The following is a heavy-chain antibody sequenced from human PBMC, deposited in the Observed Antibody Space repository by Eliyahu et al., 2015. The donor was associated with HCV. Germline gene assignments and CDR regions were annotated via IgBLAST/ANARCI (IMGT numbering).Heavy chain of an antibody. D-gene: IGHD6-19*01. CDR3: ASWRGWHDAFDI. Sequence: QITLKESGPTLVKPTQTLTLTCTFSGFSLSTSGVGVGWIRQPPGKALEWLALIYWDDDKRYSPSLKSRLTITKDTSKNQVVLTMTNMDPVDTATYYCASWRGWHDAFDIWGQGTMVTVSS. V-gene: IGHV2-5*02. CDR2: IYWDDDK. J-gene: IGHJ3*02. CDR1: GFSLSTSGVG.